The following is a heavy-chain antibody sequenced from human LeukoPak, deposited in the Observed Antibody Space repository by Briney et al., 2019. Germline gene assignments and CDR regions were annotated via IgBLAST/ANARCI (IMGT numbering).Heavy chain of an antibody. D-gene: IGHD6-19*01. V-gene: IGHV3-30*04. CDR3: ARETYSSGWYPLTYYFDY. J-gene: IGHJ4*02. CDR1: GFTFSSYA. CDR2: ISCDGSNK. Sequence: GGSLRLSCAASGFTFSSYAMHWVRQAPGKGLEWVAVISCDGSNKYYADSVKGRFTISRDNSKNTLYLQMNSLRAEDTAVYYCARETYSSGWYPLTYYFDYWGQGTLVTVSS.